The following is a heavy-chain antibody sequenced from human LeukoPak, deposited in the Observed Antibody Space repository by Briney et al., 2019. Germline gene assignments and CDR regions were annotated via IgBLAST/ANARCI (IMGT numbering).Heavy chain of an antibody. D-gene: IGHD6-13*01. CDR1: GFTLSSNY. CDR2: IFTGGTT. J-gene: IGHJ4*02. V-gene: IGHV3-53*01. CDR3: ARGYSSSWYD. Sequence: GGSLRLSCAASGFTLSSNYVSWVRQVPGKGLELVSVIFTGGTTYYADSVRDRFTISRDNSKNTLFLQMNSLRAEDTAMYYCARGYSSSWYDWGQGTLVTVSS.